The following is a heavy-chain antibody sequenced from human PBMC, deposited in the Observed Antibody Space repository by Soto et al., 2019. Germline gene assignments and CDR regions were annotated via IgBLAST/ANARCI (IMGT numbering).Heavy chain of an antibody. CDR1: GFTFSDYY. J-gene: IGHJ4*02. CDR2: ISSSGSTI. Sequence: GGSLRLSCAASGFTFSDYYMSWIRQAPGKGLEWVSYISSSGSTIYYADSVKGRFTISRDNAKNSLYLQMNSLRAEDTAVYYCARESLYCTNGVCYFDYWGQGTLVTGLL. V-gene: IGHV3-11*01. CDR3: ARESLYCTNGVCYFDY. D-gene: IGHD2-8*01.